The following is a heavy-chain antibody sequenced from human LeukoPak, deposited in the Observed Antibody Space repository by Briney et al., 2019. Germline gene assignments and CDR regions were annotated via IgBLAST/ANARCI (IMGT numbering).Heavy chain of an antibody. CDR2: ITGSGDST. J-gene: IGHJ4*02. CDR3: AKLAGPTRPKDYYDSSGRDY. CDR1: GFTFSNYA. V-gene: IGHV3-23*01. D-gene: IGHD3-22*01. Sequence: PGGSLRLSCAASGFTFSNYAMSWVRQAPGKGLEWVSAITGSGDSTYYADSVKGRFTISRDTSKNTLYLQMNSLRAEDTAVYYCAKLAGPTRPKDYYDSSGRDYWGQGTLVTVSS.